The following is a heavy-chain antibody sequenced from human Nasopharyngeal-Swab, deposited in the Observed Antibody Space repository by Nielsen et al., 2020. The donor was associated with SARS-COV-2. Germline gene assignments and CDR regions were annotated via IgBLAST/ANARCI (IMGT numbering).Heavy chain of an antibody. J-gene: IGHJ4*02. V-gene: IGHV4-39*01. CDR1: GGSISSSSYY. CDR3: VVVIARIVDY. D-gene: IGHD2-21*01. CDR2: IYYSGST. Sequence: SETLSLTCTVSGGSISSSSYYWGWIRQPPGKGLEWIGSIYYSGSTYYNPSLKSRVTISVDTSKNQFSLKLSSVTAADTAVYYCVVVIARIVDYWGQGALVTVSS.